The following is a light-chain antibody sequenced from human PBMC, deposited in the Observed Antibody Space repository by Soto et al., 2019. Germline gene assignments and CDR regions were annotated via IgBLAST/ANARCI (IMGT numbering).Light chain of an antibody. V-gene: IGKV3-20*01. CDR1: QSVSSSY. CDR3: XXXXXSPRT. Sequence: EIVMTQSPGTLSLSPGERATLSCRASQSVSSSYLAWYQQTPCQTPRLLIYDTSSRATGIPDRFSGSGSGRDFTLTIXRXEPXXXXVXXXXXXXXSPRTFGQGTKVEIK. CDR2: DTS. J-gene: IGKJ1*01.